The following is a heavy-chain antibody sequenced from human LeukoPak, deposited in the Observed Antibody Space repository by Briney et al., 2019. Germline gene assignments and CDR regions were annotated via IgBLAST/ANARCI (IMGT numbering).Heavy chain of an antibody. V-gene: IGHV4-59*01. CDR3: ATSSIAAAGGYYFDY. J-gene: IGHJ4*02. Sequence: SETLSLTCTVSGGSISSYYWGWIRQPPGKGLEWIAYIYDTGNTNYNPSLKSRVTISLDTSKNQFSLKVNSMTAADTAVYYCATSSIAAAGGYYFDYWGQGTLVTVSS. CDR2: IYDTGNT. CDR1: GGSISSYY. D-gene: IGHD6-13*01.